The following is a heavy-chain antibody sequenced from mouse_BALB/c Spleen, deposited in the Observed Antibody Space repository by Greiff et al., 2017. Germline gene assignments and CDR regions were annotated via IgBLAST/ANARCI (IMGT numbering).Heavy chain of an antibody. J-gene: IGHJ4*01. V-gene: IGHV1-5*01. CDR3: TRGVYYYGSYAMDY. Sequence: VQLKESGTVLARPGASVKMSCKASGYTFTSYWMHWVKQRPGQGLEWIGAIYPGNSDTSYNQKFKGKAKLTAVTSTSTAYMELSSLTNEDSAVYYCTRGVYYYGSYAMDYWGQGTSVTVSA. CDR2: IYPGNSDT. CDR1: GYTFTSYW. D-gene: IGHD1-1*01.